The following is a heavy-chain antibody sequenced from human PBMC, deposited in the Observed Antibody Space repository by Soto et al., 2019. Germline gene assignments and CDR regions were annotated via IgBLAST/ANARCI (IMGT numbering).Heavy chain of an antibody. J-gene: IGHJ4*02. CDR2: ISGSGGST. CDR1: GFTFSSYA. D-gene: IGHD3-3*01. Sequence: PGGSLRLSCAASGFTFSSYAMSWVRQAPGKGLEWVSAISGSGGSTYYADPVKGRFTISRDNSKNTLYLQMNSLRAEDTAVYYCAKDWYYDFWSGYRLPTNYWGQGTLVTVSS. CDR3: AKDWYYDFWSGYRLPTNY. V-gene: IGHV3-23*01.